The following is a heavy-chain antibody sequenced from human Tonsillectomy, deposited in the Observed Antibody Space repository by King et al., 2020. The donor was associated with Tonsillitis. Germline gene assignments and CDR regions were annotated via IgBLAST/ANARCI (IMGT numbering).Heavy chain of an antibody. CDR1: GGSISGNY. CDR2: IYTRGNT. V-gene: IGHV4-4*07. Sequence: VQLQESGPGLVKPSETLSLTCAVSGGSISGNYWNWIRQPAGKGLEWIGRIYTRGNTDYNPSLDSRVTMSIDTSKNQFSLNLSSVTAAHTAVYYCARGDFRVTPFDCWGQGALVTVSS. D-gene: IGHD4-23*01. CDR3: ARGDFRVTPFDC. J-gene: IGHJ4*02.